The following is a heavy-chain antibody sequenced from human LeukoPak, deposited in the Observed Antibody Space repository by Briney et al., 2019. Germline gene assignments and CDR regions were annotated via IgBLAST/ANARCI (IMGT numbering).Heavy chain of an antibody. J-gene: IGHJ4*02. Sequence: ASVKVSCKASGYTFTSYGISWVRQAPGQGLEWMGWISANNGDTDYPPKLQDRVTMTTDTYTSTAYMELRSLRSEDTAVYYCARDLYCSGGSCYDYWGQGTLVTVSS. V-gene: IGHV1-18*01. CDR2: ISANNGDT. CDR1: GYTFTSYG. D-gene: IGHD2-15*01. CDR3: ARDLYCSGGSCYDY.